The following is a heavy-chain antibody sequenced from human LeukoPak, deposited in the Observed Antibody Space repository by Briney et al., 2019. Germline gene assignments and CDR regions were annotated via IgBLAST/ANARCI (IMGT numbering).Heavy chain of an antibody. CDR2: IYTSGST. CDR1: GGSISSGSYY. V-gene: IGHV4-61*02. CDR3: ARGPGFYISFGREAFDI. D-gene: IGHD2/OR15-2a*01. J-gene: IGHJ3*02. Sequence: SETLSLTCTVSGGSISSGSYYWSWIRQPAGKGLEWIGRIYTSGSTNYNPSLKSRVTISVDKSKNQFSLKLSSVTAADTAVYYCARGPGFYISFGREAFDIWGQGTMVTVSS.